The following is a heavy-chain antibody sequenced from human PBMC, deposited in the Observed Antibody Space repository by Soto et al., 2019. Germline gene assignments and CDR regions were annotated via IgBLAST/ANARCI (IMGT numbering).Heavy chain of an antibody. CDR1: GYSFTDYY. CDR3: ARVGPTGGFDP. Sequence: QVHLVQSGAEVKKPGASVKVSCKASGYSFTDYYMHWVRQAPGQGLEWMGWINTKTGGTNYAQRVQGRVTMTGDTSINTAYMELSRLRSDDTAVYYCARVGPTGGFDPWGKGTVVTVSS. CDR2: INTKTGGT. J-gene: IGHJ5*02. V-gene: IGHV1-2*02. D-gene: IGHD1-26*01.